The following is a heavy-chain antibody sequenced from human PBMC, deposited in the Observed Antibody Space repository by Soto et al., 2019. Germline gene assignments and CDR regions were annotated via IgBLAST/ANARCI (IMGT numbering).Heavy chain of an antibody. CDR2: ISSSSSTI. Sequence: EVQLVESGGGLVQPGGSLRLSCAASGFTFSSYSMNWVRQAPGKGLEWVSDISSSSSTIYYADSVKGRFTTSRDNATNSLYLPMNSLRDEDTAVYYCARDAGYSYGPFDYWGQGTLVTVSS. J-gene: IGHJ4*02. CDR1: GFTFSSYS. V-gene: IGHV3-48*02. CDR3: ARDAGYSYGPFDY. D-gene: IGHD5-18*01.